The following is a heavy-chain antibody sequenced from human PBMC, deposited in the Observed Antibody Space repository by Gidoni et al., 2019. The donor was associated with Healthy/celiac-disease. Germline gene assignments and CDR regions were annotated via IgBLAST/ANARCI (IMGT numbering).Heavy chain of an antibody. Sequence: EVQLVESGGGLVKPGGSLRLSCAASGFTFSNAWMSWVRQAQGKGLEWVGRIKSKTDGGTTDYAAPVKGRFTISRDDSKNTLYLQMNSLKTEDTAVYYCTTDPYYDFWSGYYPMSFYYYYMDVWGKGTTVTVSS. CDR1: GFTFSNAW. D-gene: IGHD3-3*01. CDR2: IKSKTDGGTT. V-gene: IGHV3-15*01. J-gene: IGHJ6*03. CDR3: TTDPYYDFWSGYYPMSFYYYYMDV.